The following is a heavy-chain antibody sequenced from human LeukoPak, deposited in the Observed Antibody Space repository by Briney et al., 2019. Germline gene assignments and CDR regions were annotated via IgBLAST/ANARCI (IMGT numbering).Heavy chain of an antibody. Sequence: ASVKVSCKASGGTFSSYAISWVRQAPGQGLEWMGGIIPIFGTANYAQKFQGRVTITTDESTSTAYMELSSLRSEDTAVYYCARGVVVPAAIREYYYYYYMDVWGKGTTVTVSS. D-gene: IGHD2-2*02. V-gene: IGHV1-69*05. CDR3: ARGVVVPAAIREYYYYYYMDV. CDR1: GGTFSSYA. J-gene: IGHJ6*03. CDR2: IIPIFGTA.